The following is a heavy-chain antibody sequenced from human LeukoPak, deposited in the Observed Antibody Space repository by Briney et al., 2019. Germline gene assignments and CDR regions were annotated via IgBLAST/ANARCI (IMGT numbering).Heavy chain of an antibody. CDR2: IYYSGST. J-gene: IGHJ6*02. V-gene: IGHV4-39*01. CDR3: ARHVLWLLDV. D-gene: IGHD3-10*01. CDR1: GGSISSSSYY. Sequence: TSETLSLTCTVSGGSISSSSYYWGWIRQPPGKGLEWIGSIYYSGSTYYNPSLKSRVTISVDTSKNQFSLKLSSVTAADMAVYYCARHVLWLLDVWGQGTTVTVSS.